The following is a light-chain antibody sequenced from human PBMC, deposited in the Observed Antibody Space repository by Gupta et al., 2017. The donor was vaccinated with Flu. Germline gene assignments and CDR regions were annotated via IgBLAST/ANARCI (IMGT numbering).Light chain of an antibody. V-gene: IGLV1-47*01. CDR1: RSTVGSGY. CDR3: CAVYVSRGKCV. J-gene: IGLJ1*01. Sequence: VILSCAGSRSTVGSGYFHWHQQNPGAAPKLLIYKTTKSPSGVPDRFSGSKSVTSAAVAISRLRPADEADYYCCAVYVSRGKCVFGTGTKVTVL. CDR2: KTT.